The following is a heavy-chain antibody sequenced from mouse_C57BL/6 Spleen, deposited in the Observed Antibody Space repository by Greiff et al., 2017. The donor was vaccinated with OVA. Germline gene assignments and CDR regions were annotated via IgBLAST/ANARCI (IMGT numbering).Heavy chain of an antibody. D-gene: IGHD1-1*01. J-gene: IGHJ1*03. Sequence: VQLQQSGPELVKPGASVKISCKASGYTFTDYYMNWVKQSHGKSLEWIGDINPNNGGTSYNQKFKGKATLTVDKSSSTAYMELRSLTSEDSAVYYCARRRVYYYGSSSYWYFDVWGTGTTVTVSS. CDR2: INPNNGGT. V-gene: IGHV1-26*01. CDR1: GYTFTDYY. CDR3: ARRRVYYYGSSSYWYFDV.